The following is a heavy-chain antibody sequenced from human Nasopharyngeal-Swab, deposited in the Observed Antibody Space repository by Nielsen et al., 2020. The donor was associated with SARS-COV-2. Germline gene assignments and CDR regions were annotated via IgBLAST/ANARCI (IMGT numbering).Heavy chain of an antibody. CDR3: AKDLRGPYFF. CDR2: ISGSGGST. D-gene: IGHD2/OR15-2a*01. J-gene: IGHJ4*02. Sequence: GESLKISCAASGFTFSSYAMSWVRQAPGKGLQWVSSISGSGGSTYYADSVKGRFTISRDNSKNTVFLQMNSLRAEDTAVYYCAKDLRGPYFFWGQGTLVTVSS. V-gene: IGHV3-23*01. CDR1: GFTFSSYA.